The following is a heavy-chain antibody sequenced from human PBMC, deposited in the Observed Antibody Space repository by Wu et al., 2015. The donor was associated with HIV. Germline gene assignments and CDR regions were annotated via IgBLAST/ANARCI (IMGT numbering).Heavy chain of an antibody. CDR3: AEGGHQTIEQTIAVAGRDDAFDI. V-gene: IGHV1-69*11. CDR1: GGTFSNYA. Sequence: QVQLVQSGAEVRKPGSSVKVSCKASGGTFSNYAVSWMRQAPGQGLEWMGGIKIILGTTKYAQNFQGRVTITADESTSTAYMELTSLRSDDTAVYYCAEGGHQTIEQTIAVAGRDDAFDIWGQGTMVTVSS. J-gene: IGHJ3*02. D-gene: IGHD6-19*01. CDR2: IKIILGTT.